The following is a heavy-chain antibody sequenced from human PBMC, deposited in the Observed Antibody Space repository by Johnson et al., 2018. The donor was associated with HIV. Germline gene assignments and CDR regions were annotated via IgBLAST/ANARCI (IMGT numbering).Heavy chain of an antibody. V-gene: IGHV3-7*03. J-gene: IGHJ3*02. CDR1: GFTFDDYT. Sequence: VQLVESGGVVVQPGRSLRLSCAASGFTFDDYTMHWVRPAPGKGLEWVANIKQDGSEKYYADSVKGRFTISRDNSKNTLYLQMNSLRAEDTAVYYCAKGIARRTNDAFDIWGQGTMVTVSS. CDR3: AKGIARRTNDAFDI. CDR2: IKQDGSEK. D-gene: IGHD2/OR15-2a*01.